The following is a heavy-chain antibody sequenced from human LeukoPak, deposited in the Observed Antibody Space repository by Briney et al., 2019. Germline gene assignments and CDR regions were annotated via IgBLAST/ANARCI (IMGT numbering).Heavy chain of an antibody. CDR3: AKEGDYYGSGSYRNGFDI. CDR1: GFTFSSYA. CDR2: IRYDGINK. D-gene: IGHD3-10*01. V-gene: IGHV3-30*02. J-gene: IGHJ3*02. Sequence: GGSLRLSCAAPGFTFSSYAMSWVRQAPGKGLEWVAFIRYDGINKYYADSVKGRFTISRGSFKNTLYLQMNSLRPEDTAVYYCAKEGDYYGSGSYRNGFDIWGQGTRATVSS.